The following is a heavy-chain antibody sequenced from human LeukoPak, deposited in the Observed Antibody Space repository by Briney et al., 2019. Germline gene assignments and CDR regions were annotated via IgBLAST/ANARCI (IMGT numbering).Heavy chain of an antibody. CDR3: ARHQITSDYYDSSGYDY. Sequence: SQTLSLTCTISGGSISSGGYYWSWIRQHPGKGLEWIGYIYYSGSTYYNPSLKSRVTISVDTSKNQFSLKLSSVTAADTAVYYCARHQITSDYYDSSGYDYWGQGTLVTVSS. D-gene: IGHD3-22*01. CDR2: IYYSGST. CDR1: GGSISSGGYY. J-gene: IGHJ4*02. V-gene: IGHV4-31*03.